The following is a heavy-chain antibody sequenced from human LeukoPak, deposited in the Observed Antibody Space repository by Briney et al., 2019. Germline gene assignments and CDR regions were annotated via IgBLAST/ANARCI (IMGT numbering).Heavy chain of an antibody. CDR2: ISWNSGTI. CDR1: GFTFDDYA. D-gene: IGHD6-19*01. V-gene: IGHV3-9*01. CDR3: ARGGWYPDY. J-gene: IGHJ4*02. Sequence: GRSLRLSCAASGFTFDDYAMHWVRQAPGKGLEWVSGISWNSGTIGYADSVKGRFTISRDNAKNSLYLQMNTLTADDTAVYYCARGGWYPDYWGQGTLVTVSS.